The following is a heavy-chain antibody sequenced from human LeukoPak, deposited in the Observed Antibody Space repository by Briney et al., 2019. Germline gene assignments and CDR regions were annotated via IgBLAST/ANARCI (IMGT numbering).Heavy chain of an antibody. CDR3: ARDGDDSSGYYGDY. Sequence: GGSLRLPCAASGFTFSSYAMSWVRQAPGKGLEWVSAISGSGGSTYYADSVKGRFTISRDNSKNTLYLQMNSLRAEDTAVYYCARDGDDSSGYYGDYWGQGTLVTVSS. D-gene: IGHD3-22*01. CDR2: ISGSGGST. J-gene: IGHJ4*02. V-gene: IGHV3-23*01. CDR1: GFTFSSYA.